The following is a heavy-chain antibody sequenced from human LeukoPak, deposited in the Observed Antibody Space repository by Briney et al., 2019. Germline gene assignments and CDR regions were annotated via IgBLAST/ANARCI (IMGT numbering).Heavy chain of an antibody. CDR3: ARERRDDYVSFDY. V-gene: IGHV4-61*02. CDR1: GGSFSRVSYF. J-gene: IGHJ4*02. D-gene: IGHD4-17*01. Sequence: SQTLSLTCTVSGGSFSRVSYFWSWIRQPAGKGLEWIGRIYTNGDTNYNPSLKSRVTMSVDTSTNQFSLKLSSVTAADTAVYYCARERRDDYVSFDYWGQGTLVSVSS. CDR2: IYTNGDT.